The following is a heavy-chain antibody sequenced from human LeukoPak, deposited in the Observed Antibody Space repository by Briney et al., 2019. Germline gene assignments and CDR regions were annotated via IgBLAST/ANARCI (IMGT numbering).Heavy chain of an antibody. Sequence: PSETLSLTCTVSGGSISRYYWRWIRQPPGKGLEWIGYIYYSGSTNYNPSLKSRVTISVDTSKNQFSLKLSSVTAADTAVYYCAAIPQPWLVWWYFDYWGQGTLVTVSS. CDR3: AAIPQPWLVWWYFDY. D-gene: IGHD6-19*01. CDR1: GGSISRYY. CDR2: IYYSGST. J-gene: IGHJ4*02. V-gene: IGHV4-59*08.